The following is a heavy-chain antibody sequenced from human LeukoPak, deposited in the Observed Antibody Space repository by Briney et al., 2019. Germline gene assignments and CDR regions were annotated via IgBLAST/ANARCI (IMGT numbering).Heavy chain of an antibody. CDR3: AREVITMVRGVINWYFDL. CDR1: GGSINSYA. D-gene: IGHD3-10*01. CDR2: IHYSRST. V-gene: IGHV4-59*01. Sequence: KPSETLSLTCTASGGSINSYAWNWVRQPPGKGLEWIGYIHYSRSTNYNPSLKSRVTISVDTSKNQFSLEPSSVTAADTAVYYCAREVITMVRGVINWYFDLWGRGTLVTVSS. J-gene: IGHJ2*01.